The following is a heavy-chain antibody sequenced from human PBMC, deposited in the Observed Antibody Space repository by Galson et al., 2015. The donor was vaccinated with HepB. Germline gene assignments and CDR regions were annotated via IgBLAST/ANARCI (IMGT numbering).Heavy chain of an antibody. CDR2: ISAYNGNT. J-gene: IGHJ4*02. D-gene: IGHD1-26*01. CDR1: GYTFTSYG. Sequence: VSCKASGYTFTSYGISWVRQAPGQGLEWMGWISAYNGNTNYAQKLQGRVTMTTDTSTSTAYMELRSLRSDDTAVYYCARDLPRTVGATIGDYWGQGTLVTVSS. V-gene: IGHV1-18*01. CDR3: ARDLPRTVGATIGDY.